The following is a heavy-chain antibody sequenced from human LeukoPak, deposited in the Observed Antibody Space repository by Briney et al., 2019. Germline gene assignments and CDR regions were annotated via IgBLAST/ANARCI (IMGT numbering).Heavy chain of an antibody. J-gene: IGHJ4*02. V-gene: IGHV3-23*01. Sequence: GGSLRLSCAASGFTFSSYAMRWVRQAPGKGLEWVSGIIGSGSTTFYADSVKGRFTISRDNSRNTLYPQMNSVRAGDTAIYYCAKGVSQPYFYFDYWGQGTLVTVSS. CDR3: AKGVSQPYFYFDY. D-gene: IGHD5/OR15-5a*01. CDR1: GFTFSSYA. CDR2: IIGSGSTT.